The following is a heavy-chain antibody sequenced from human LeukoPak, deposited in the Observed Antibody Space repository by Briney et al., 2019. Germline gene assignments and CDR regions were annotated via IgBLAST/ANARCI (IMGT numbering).Heavy chain of an antibody. J-gene: IGHJ4*02. V-gene: IGHV3-23*01. CDR1: GFTFSSCA. Sequence: GGSLRLSCAASGFTFSSCAMTWVRQAPGKGLEWVSIIGASGGSTYYADSVKGRFTISRDNSKNTLYLHMNSLRAEDTAVYYCAKDKGRKTGIAAAGRFDYWGQGTLVTVSS. CDR3: AKDKGRKTGIAAAGRFDY. D-gene: IGHD6-13*01. CDR2: IGASGGST.